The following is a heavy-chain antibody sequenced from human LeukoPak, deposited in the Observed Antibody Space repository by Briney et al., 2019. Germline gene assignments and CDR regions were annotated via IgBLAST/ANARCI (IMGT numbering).Heavy chain of an antibody. D-gene: IGHD3-10*01. V-gene: IGHV1-46*01. J-gene: IGHJ6*02. Sequence: ASVKVSCKASGYTFTSYYMHWVRQALGQGLEWMGIINPSGGSTSYAQKFQGRVTMTRDTSTSTVYMELSSLRSEDTAVYYCASSASSTGSSHARYYYGMDVWGQGTTVTVSS. CDR1: GYTFTSYY. CDR2: INPSGGST. CDR3: ASSASSTGSSHARYYYGMDV.